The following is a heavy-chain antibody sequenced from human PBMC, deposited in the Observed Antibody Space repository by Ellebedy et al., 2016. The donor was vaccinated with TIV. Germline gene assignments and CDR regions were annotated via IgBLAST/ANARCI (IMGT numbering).Heavy chain of an antibody. CDR2: ISGSGGNT. J-gene: IGHJ4*02. CDR1: GFTFNSYS. CDR3: AKVPNVAYSGYESDY. D-gene: IGHD5-12*01. V-gene: IGHV3-23*01. Sequence: PGGSLRLSCAASGFTFNSYSMNWVRQAPGKGLEWVSSISGSGGNTYYADSVKGRFTISRDNSKNTLYLQMNSLRVEDTAVYYCAKVPNVAYSGYESDYWGQGTLVTVSS.